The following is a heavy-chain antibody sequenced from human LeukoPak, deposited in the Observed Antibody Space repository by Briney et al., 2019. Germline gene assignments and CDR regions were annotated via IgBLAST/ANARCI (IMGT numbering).Heavy chain of an antibody. D-gene: IGHD2-8*01. CDR2: IYYSGST. CDR1: GGSISSSSYY. CDR3: ARESRGYCTDGVCYTSEHLDY. J-gene: IGHJ4*02. Sequence: TSETLSLTCTVSGGSISSSSYYWGWIRQPPGKGLEWIGSIYYSGSTYYNPSLKSRVTISVDTSKNQFSLKLSSVTAADTALYYCARESRGYCTDGVCYTSEHLDYWGQGTLVTVSS. V-gene: IGHV4-39*07.